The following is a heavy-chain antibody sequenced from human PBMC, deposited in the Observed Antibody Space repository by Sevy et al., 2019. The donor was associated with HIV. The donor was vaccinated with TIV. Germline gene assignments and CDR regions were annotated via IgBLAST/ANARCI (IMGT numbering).Heavy chain of an antibody. CDR3: AKALYYYDSSAYFSHFDS. CDR1: EFTFSKYA. J-gene: IGHJ4*02. Sequence: GGSLRLSCSASEFTFSKYAMSWVRQAPGKGLEWVASVSGSGAGTNYADSVRGRFTISRDNSKDTLYLQMTSLRAEDTAVYYCAKALYYYDSSAYFSHFDSWGQRTPVTVSS. V-gene: IGHV3-23*01. CDR2: VSGSGAGT. D-gene: IGHD3-22*01.